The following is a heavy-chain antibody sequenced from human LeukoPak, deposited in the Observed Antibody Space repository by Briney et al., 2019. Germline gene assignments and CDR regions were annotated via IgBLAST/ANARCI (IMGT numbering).Heavy chain of an antibody. CDR2: INHSGST. CDR3: ARRVFFPYGMDV. Sequence: SETLSLTCAVYGGSFRGYYWSWIRQPPGKGLEWIGEINHSGSTNYNPSLKSRVTISVDTSKNQFSLKLSSVTAADTAVYYCARRVFFPYGMDVWGQGTTVTVSS. D-gene: IGHD2/OR15-2a*01. CDR1: GGSFRGYY. J-gene: IGHJ6*02. V-gene: IGHV4-34*01.